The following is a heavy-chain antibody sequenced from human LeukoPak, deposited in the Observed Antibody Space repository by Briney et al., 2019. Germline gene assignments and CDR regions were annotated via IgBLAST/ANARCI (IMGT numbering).Heavy chain of an antibody. Sequence: GASVNVSCKSSGYXFIDYHIHWVRQAPGQGLEWLGWINPNSGATKYAQKFQGRVSITRDTSIHTAYMDLTNLRADDTAIFYCARVKKLMPELEFWGQGTLVTVSS. CDR2: INPNSGAT. V-gene: IGHV1-2*02. D-gene: IGHD2-2*01. J-gene: IGHJ4*02. CDR1: GYXFIDYH. CDR3: ARVKKLMPELEF.